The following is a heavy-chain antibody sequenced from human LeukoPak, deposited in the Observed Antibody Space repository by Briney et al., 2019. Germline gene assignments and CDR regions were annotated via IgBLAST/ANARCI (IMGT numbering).Heavy chain of an antibody. Sequence: ASVKVSCKASGYTLTRYYMHWVRQAPGQGLERTGIINPSGGSTSYAQKFQGRVTMTRDTSTSTVYMELSSLRSEDTAVYYCARDLWFGESSYGLDVWGKGTTVTVSS. D-gene: IGHD3-10*01. CDR3: ARDLWFGESSYGLDV. CDR1: GYTLTRYY. CDR2: INPSGGST. J-gene: IGHJ6*04. V-gene: IGHV1-46*01.